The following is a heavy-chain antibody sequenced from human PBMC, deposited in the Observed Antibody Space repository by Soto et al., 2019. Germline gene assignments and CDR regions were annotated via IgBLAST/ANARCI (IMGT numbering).Heavy chain of an antibody. V-gene: IGHV1-8*01. Sequence: QVQLVQSGAEVKKPRASVKVSCKASGYTFTSYDINWVRQATGQGLEWMRWMNPNSGNTGYAQKFQGRVTMTRNTCVSTAYMELSCVRSEDTAVYYCESHFNDYGDYVIIWGQGTLVTVSS. CDR2: MNPNSGNT. CDR1: GYTFTSYD. D-gene: IGHD4-17*01. CDR3: ESHFNDYGDYVII. J-gene: IGHJ4*02.